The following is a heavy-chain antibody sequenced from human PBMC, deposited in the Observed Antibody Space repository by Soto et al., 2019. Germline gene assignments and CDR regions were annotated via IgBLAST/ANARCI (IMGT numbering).Heavy chain of an antibody. D-gene: IGHD1-26*01. CDR3: ARALSFGSGTFDS. CDR1: GYTFNAYY. J-gene: IGHJ4*02. V-gene: IGHV1-2*02. CDR2: INPDSGGT. Sequence: QVQLVQSGAEVKKPGASVKVSCKASGYTFNAYYIHWVRQAPGQGLEWMGCINPDSGGTKYAQKFQGRVTMTRDTSITTAYMDLSSLRSDDTALYYCARALSFGSGTFDSWGQGTLVTVSS.